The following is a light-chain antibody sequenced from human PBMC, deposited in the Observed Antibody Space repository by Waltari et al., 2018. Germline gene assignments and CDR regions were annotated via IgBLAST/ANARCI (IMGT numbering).Light chain of an antibody. V-gene: IGLV1-51*02. CDR1: SSNVGTTY. CDR2: ENT. Sequence: QSVLTQPPSVSAAPGPRVTISCSGGSSNVGTTYVSWYRHFPGTAPKLLIYENTARPSGIPRRFSGSKSGTSATLDITGLQAGDEADYYCGTWDSSLSGAVFGGGTHLTVL. J-gene: IGLJ7*01. CDR3: GTWDSSLSGAV.